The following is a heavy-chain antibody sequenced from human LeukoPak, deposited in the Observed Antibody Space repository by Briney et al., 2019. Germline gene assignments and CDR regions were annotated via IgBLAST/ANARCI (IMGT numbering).Heavy chain of an antibody. CDR2: IYSGGST. CDR1: GFTVSSNY. J-gene: IGHJ4*02. CDR3: ARVAGSGYYEYYFDY. Sequence: GGSLRLSCAASGFTVSSNYMSWVRQAPGKGLEWVSVIYSGGSTYYADSVKGRFTISRDNSKNTLYLQMNSLRAEDTAVYYCARVAGSGYYEYYFDYWGQGTLVTSPQ. V-gene: IGHV3-53*01. D-gene: IGHD3-22*01.